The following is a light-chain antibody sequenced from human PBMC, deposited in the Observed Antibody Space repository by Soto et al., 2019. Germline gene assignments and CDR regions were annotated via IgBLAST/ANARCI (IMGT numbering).Light chain of an antibody. CDR1: QPISRY. CDR2: AAT. J-gene: IGKJ1*01. V-gene: IGKV1-9*01. CDR3: QQLNGYPPE. Sequence: QLTQSPSSLSASIGDRVTVTCRATQPISRYLAWYQQKPGAAPKLLIYAATSLQRGVPSRFSGGASGTLFTLTIASLQSDDFATYYCQQLNGYPPEFGHGTKVEV.